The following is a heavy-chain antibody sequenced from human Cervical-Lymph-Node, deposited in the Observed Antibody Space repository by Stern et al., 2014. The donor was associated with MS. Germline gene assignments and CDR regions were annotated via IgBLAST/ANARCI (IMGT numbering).Heavy chain of an antibody. D-gene: IGHD4-17*01. CDR2: ISYNGINE. J-gene: IGHJ6*02. CDR3: ARDMGALYGDYEGYYGMDV. V-gene: IGHV3-30-3*01. Sequence: VQLLESGGGVVQPEMSLRLSCAASGFTFSTYAMHWVRQAPGKGLEWVALISYNGINEYYTDSVKGRFTISRDNSKNTLYLRMNRLRADDTALYYCARDMGALYGDYEGYYGMDVWGQGTTVTVSS. CDR1: GFTFSTYA.